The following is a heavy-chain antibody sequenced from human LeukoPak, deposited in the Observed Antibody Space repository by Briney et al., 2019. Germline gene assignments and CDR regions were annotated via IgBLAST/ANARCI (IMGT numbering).Heavy chain of an antibody. CDR2: ISSSSSYI. J-gene: IGHJ6*03. Sequence: GGSLRLSCAASGFTFSSYSMNGVRQAPGKGLEWVSSISSSSSYIYYADSVKGRFTISRDNAKNSLYLQMNSLRAEDTAVYYCARKYGSGSHYYMDVWGKGTTVTVSS. CDR1: GFTFSSYS. V-gene: IGHV3-21*01. CDR3: ARKYGSGSHYYMDV. D-gene: IGHD3-10*01.